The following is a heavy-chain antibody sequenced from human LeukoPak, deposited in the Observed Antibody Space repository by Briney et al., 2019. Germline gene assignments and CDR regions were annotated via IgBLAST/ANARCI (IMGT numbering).Heavy chain of an antibody. CDR3: AKDLGPRELLWYFDY. V-gene: IGHV3-23*01. J-gene: IGHJ4*02. CDR1: GFTFSSYA. D-gene: IGHD1-26*01. CDR2: ISGSGGST. Sequence: GGSLRLSCAASGFTFSSYAMSWVRQAPGKGLEWVAVISGSGGSTYYADSVKGRFTTSRDNSKNTLYVQMNRLRAEDTAIYYCAKDLGPRELLWYFDYWGQGTLVTVSS.